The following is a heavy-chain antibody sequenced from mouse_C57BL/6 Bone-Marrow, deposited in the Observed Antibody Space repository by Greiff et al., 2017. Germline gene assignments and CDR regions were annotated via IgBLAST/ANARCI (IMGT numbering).Heavy chain of an antibody. V-gene: IGHV1-15*01. CDR3: TMTWFAY. CDR1: GYTFTDYE. J-gene: IGHJ3*01. CDR2: IDPETGGT. D-gene: IGHD2-3*01. Sequence: QVQLQQSGAELVRPGASVTLSCKASGYTFTDYEMHWVKQTPVHGLEWIGAIDPETGGTAYNQKFKGKAILTADNSSSTAYMELRSLTSEASAVYYCTMTWFAYWGQGTLVTVSA.